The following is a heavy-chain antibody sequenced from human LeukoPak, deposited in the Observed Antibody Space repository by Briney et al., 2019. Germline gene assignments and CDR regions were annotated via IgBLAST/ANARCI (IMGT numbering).Heavy chain of an antibody. Sequence: GGSLRLSCAASGFTFSNYTMSWVRQPPGKGLEWVSNIGTSSTTIYYADSVKGRFTISRDNAKNSLYLQMNSLRADDTAVYYCAKARSRHYYDTSGYFGFDYWGQGTLVTVSS. CDR1: GFTFSNYT. J-gene: IGHJ4*02. D-gene: IGHD3-22*01. CDR2: IGTSSTTI. CDR3: AKARSRHYYDTSGYFGFDY. V-gene: IGHV3-48*01.